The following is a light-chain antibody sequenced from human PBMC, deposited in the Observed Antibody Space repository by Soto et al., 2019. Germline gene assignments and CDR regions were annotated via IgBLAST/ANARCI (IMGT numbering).Light chain of an antibody. Sequence: EIVLTQSPGTLSLSPGERATLSCRASQSVSSSYFAWYQQKPGQAPRLLIYGASSRATGIPDRFSGSGSGTDFTITISRLEPEDCAVYYCQQYGRSPPWTFGQGTQVEIK. CDR1: QSVSSSY. J-gene: IGKJ1*01. V-gene: IGKV3-20*01. CDR2: GAS. CDR3: QQYGRSPPWT.